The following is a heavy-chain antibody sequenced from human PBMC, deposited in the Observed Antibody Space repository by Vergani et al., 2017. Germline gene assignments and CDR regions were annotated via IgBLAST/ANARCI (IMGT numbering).Heavy chain of an antibody. J-gene: IGHJ6*03. D-gene: IGHD2-2*01. CDR1: GYTFTSYG. Sequence: QVQLVQSGAEVKKPGASVKVSCKASGYTFTSYGISWVRQAPGQGLEWMGWISAYNGNTNYAQKLQGRVTMTTDTSTSTAYMELRSLRSDDTAVYYCARDLIGILVVPAAMKFNYMDVWGKGTTVTVAS. V-gene: IGHV1-18*04. CDR3: ARDLIGILVVPAAMKFNYMDV. CDR2: ISAYNGNT.